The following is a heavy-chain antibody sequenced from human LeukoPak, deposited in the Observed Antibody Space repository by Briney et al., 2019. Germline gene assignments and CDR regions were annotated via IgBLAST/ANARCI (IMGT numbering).Heavy chain of an antibody. CDR1: GFTFSSYG. CDR2: INSDGSST. V-gene: IGHV3-74*01. D-gene: IGHD5-18*01. J-gene: IGHJ4*02. CDR3: AREDGGYSYGLDY. Sequence: GGSLRLSCAASGFTFSSYGMHWVRQAPGKGLVWVSRINSDGSSTSYADSVKGRFTISRDNAKNTLYLQMNSLRAEDTAVYYCAREDGGYSYGLDYWGQGTLVTVSS.